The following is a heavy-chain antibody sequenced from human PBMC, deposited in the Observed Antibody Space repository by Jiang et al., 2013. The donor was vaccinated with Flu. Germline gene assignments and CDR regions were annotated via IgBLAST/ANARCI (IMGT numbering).Heavy chain of an antibody. CDR3: ARNHDIVARVFDY. CDR1: GDSISSSY. CDR2: TFYSGST. Sequence: LLKPSETLVPSTCTVSGDSISSSYWSWIRQPPGKGLEWIGYTFYSGSTNYNPSLKSRVTISVDTSKNQFSLRLNSVAAADTAVYYCARNHDIVARVFDYWGQGTLVTGLL. D-gene: IGHD5-12*01. V-gene: IGHV4-59*01. J-gene: IGHJ4*02.